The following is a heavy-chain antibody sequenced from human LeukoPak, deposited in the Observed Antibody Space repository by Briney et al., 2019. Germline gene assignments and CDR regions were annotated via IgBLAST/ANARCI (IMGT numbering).Heavy chain of an antibody. Sequence: ASVKVSCKASGYTFTDYYIHWMRQAPGQGPEWMGWIYPKSGGTNSAQKFQGRVTLTRDTSISTTYMELTGLRSDDTAVYYCAREVWFGELSERTLDYWGQGTLVTVSS. V-gene: IGHV1-2*02. CDR2: IYPKSGGT. D-gene: IGHD3-10*01. CDR1: GYTFTDYY. J-gene: IGHJ4*02. CDR3: AREVWFGELSERTLDY.